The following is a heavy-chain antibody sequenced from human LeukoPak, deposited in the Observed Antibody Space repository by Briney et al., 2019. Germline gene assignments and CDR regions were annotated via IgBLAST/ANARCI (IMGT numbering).Heavy chain of an antibody. D-gene: IGHD2-2*01. CDR3: AREPGPVAPPVDY. Sequence: GGSLRLSCAASGFTFTSYGMNWVRQAPGKGLEWVSSISSGSTYMYYADSVKGRFTISRDNAKNSVYLQMNSLRAEDTAVYYCAREPGPVAPPVDYWGQGTLVTVSS. CDR2: ISSGSTYM. CDR1: GFTFTSYG. J-gene: IGHJ4*02. V-gene: IGHV3-21*01.